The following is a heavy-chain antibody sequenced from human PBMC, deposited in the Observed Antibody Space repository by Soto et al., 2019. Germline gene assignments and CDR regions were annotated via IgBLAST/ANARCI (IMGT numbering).Heavy chain of an antibody. CDR3: GRGRSGQIVVFY. CDR1: GYTFTGHY. Sequence: ASVKVSCKASGYTFTGHYIHWVRQAPEQGPEWMGEIGPESGATRYAQKFQGRVTMTMDMSITTVHMELSNLRPDDTAVYYCGRGRSGQIVVFYWGQGTPVTVSS. D-gene: IGHD5-12*01. J-gene: IGHJ4*02. CDR2: IGPESGAT. V-gene: IGHV1-2*02.